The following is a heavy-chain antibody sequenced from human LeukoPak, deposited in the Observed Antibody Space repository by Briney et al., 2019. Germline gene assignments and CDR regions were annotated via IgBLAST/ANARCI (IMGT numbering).Heavy chain of an antibody. CDR3: ARGRGYSYGAIDY. V-gene: IGHV3-30*04. CDR2: ISYDGSNK. D-gene: IGHD5-18*01. J-gene: IGHJ4*02. CDR1: GFTFSSYA. Sequence: GRSLRLSCAASGFTFSSYAMHWVRQAPGKGLEWVAVISYDGSNKYYADSVKGRFTISRDNSKNTLYLQMNSLRAEDTAVYYCARGRGYSYGAIDYWGQGTLVTVSS.